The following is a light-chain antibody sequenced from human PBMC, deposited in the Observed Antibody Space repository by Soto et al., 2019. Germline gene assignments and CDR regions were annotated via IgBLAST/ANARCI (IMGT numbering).Light chain of an antibody. J-gene: IGLJ1*01. Sequence: QSVLNQPPSTSGDPGQWVPISCSGSNYKIGSYTVNWYQQLPGTAPKLLIYSNNQRPSGVPDRFSGSKSGTSASLAISGLQSEDEADYSCAAWDDSLNGYVFGTGSKVTVL. V-gene: IGLV1-44*01. CDR1: NYKIGSYT. CDR3: AAWDDSLNGYV. CDR2: SNN.